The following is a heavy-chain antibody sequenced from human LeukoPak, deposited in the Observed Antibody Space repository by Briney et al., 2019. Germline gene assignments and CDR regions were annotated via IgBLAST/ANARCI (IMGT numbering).Heavy chain of an antibody. J-gene: IGHJ6*02. CDR3: ARDRFDYYDSSGYYFRYYYGMDV. D-gene: IGHD3-22*01. CDR2: IYYSWST. Sequence: PSQTLSLTCTVSGGSISSGGYYWSWIRQHPGKGLEWIGYIYYSWSTYYNPSLKSRVTISVDTSKNQFSLKLSSVTAADTAVYYCARDRFDYYDSSGYYFRYYYGMDVWGQGTTVTVSS. V-gene: IGHV4-31*03. CDR1: GGSISSGGYY.